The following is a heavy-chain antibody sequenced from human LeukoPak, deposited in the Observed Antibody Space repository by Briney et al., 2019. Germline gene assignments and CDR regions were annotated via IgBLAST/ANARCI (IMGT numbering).Heavy chain of an antibody. Sequence: GASVKVSCKASGYTFTGYYMHWVRQAPGQRLEWMGWINAGNGNTKYSQKFQGRVTITRDTSASTAYMELSSLRSEDTAVYYCASVVQQWLPGDDAFDIWGQGTMVTVSS. J-gene: IGHJ3*02. CDR1: GYTFTGYY. CDR2: INAGNGNT. CDR3: ASVVQQWLPGDDAFDI. V-gene: IGHV1-3*01. D-gene: IGHD6-19*01.